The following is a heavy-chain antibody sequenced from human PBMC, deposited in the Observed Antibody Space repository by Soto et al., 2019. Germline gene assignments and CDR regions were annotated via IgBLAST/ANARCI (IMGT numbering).Heavy chain of an antibody. Sequence: SETLSLTCTVSGGSISSYYWSWIRQPPGKGLEWIGYIYYSGSTNYNPSLKSRVTISVDTSKNLFSLKLISVTAADTAVYYCARRYGKNAFDIWGQGTMVTVS. CDR3: ARRYGKNAFDI. J-gene: IGHJ3*02. D-gene: IGHD5-18*01. CDR2: IYYSGST. V-gene: IGHV4-59*01. CDR1: GGSISSYY.